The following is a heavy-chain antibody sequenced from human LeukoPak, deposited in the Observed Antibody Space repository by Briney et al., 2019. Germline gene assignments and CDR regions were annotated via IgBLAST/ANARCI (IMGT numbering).Heavy chain of an antibody. CDR2: IYHDGST. J-gene: IGHJ4*02. CDR1: GGSISSNNW. Sequence: PSETLSLTCAVSGGSISSNNWWIWVRQSPEKGLEWIGEIYHDGSTNYNPSLKSRVTISMDKSKNQLSLKLNFVTAADTAVYYCARGGFYGHPFDFGGQGILVTVSS. V-gene: IGHV4-4*02. D-gene: IGHD3-10*01. CDR3: ARGGFYGHPFDF.